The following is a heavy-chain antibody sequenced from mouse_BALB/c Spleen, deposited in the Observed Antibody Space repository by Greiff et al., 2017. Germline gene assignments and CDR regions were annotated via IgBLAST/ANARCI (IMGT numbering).Heavy chain of an antibody. Sequence: EVKLMESGGGLVKPGGSLKLSCAASGFAFSSYDMSWVRQTPEKRLEWVAYISSGGGSTYYPDTVKGRFTISRDNAKNTLYLQMSSLKSEDTAMYYCARREDDGYLLDYWGQGTTLTVSS. CDR1: GFAFSSYD. D-gene: IGHD2-3*01. V-gene: IGHV5-12-1*01. CDR2: ISSGGGST. J-gene: IGHJ2*01. CDR3: ARREDDGYLLDY.